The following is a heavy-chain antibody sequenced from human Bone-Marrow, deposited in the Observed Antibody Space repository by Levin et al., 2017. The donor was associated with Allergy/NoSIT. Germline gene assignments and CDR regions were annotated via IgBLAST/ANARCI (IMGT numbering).Heavy chain of an antibody. D-gene: IGHD6-19*01. J-gene: IGHJ5*02. CDR2: IIPIFGTA. Sequence: SVKVSCKASGGTFSSYAISWVRQAPGQGLEWMGGIIPIFGTANYAQKFQGRVTITADESTSTAYMELSSLRSEDTAVYYCASHRGGGWYGNWFDPWGQGTLVTVSS. V-gene: IGHV1-69*13. CDR1: GGTFSSYA. CDR3: ASHRGGGWYGNWFDP.